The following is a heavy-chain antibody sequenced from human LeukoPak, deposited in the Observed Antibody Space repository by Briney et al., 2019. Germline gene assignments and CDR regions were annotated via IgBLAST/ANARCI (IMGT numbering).Heavy chain of an antibody. CDR2: ISSSSSTI. CDR1: GFTFSSYS. J-gene: IGHJ4*02. D-gene: IGHD6-13*01. Sequence: GGSLRLSCAASGFTFSSYSMNWVRQAPGKGLEWVSYISSSSSTIYYANSVKGRFTISRDNAKNSLYLQMNSLRAEDTAVYYCAKDHPFIAAATDWGQGTLVTVSS. V-gene: IGHV3-48*01. CDR3: AKDHPFIAAATD.